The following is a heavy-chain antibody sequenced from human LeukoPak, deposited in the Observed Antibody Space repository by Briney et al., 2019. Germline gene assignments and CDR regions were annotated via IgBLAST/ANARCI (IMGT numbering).Heavy chain of an antibody. V-gene: IGHV1-69*13. CDR3: ARESCGGDCYRALYYFDY. CDR2: IIPIFGTA. Sequence: SVKVSCKASGGTFSSYAISWVRQAPGQGLEWMGGIIPIFGTANYAQKFQGRVTITADESTSTACMELSSLRSEDTAVYYCARESCGGDCYRALYYFDYWGQGTLVTVSS. J-gene: IGHJ4*02. D-gene: IGHD2-21*02. CDR1: GGTFSSYA.